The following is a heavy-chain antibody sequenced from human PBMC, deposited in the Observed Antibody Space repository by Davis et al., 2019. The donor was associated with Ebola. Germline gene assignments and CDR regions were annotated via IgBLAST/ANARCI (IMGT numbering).Heavy chain of an antibody. D-gene: IGHD2-2*01. CDR1: GGTFSSYA. CDR2: INPNSGGT. Sequence: ASVKVSCKASGGTFSSYAISWVRQAPGQGLEWMGWINPNSGGTNYAQKFQGRVTMTRDTSISTAYMELSRLRSDDTAVYYCARTRVPAAKNWFDPWGQGTLVTVSS. V-gene: IGHV1-2*02. J-gene: IGHJ5*02. CDR3: ARTRVPAAKNWFDP.